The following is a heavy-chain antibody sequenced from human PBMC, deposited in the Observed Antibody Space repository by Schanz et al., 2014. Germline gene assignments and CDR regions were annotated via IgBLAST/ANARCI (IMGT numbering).Heavy chain of an antibody. D-gene: IGHD1-1*01. CDR1: GFTFSDHY. J-gene: IGHJ4*02. CDR3: VRDAYLQIRGTVFDS. Sequence: VQLVEYGGCLVQPGGSLRLSCAASGFTFSDHYMAWIRQAPGKGLEWVSIISNTGTFIYYADSVRGRFVISRDNAKSSLFLQMKGLRAEDTAVYYCVRDAYLQIRGTVFDSWGPGNLVTVSS. V-gene: IGHV3-11*01. CDR2: ISNTGTFI.